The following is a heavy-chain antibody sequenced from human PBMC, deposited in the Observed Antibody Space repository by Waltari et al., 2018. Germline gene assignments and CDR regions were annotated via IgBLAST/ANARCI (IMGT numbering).Heavy chain of an antibody. CDR1: GYTFTDYY. J-gene: IGHJ4*02. V-gene: IGHV1-69-2*01. D-gene: IGHD3-10*01. CDR2: VDPEDGET. CDR3: ATDRGDGYNQGGFDY. Sequence: EVQLVQSGAEVKKPGATVKISCKASGYTFTDYYMPWVQQAPGKGLEWMGRVDPEDGETIYAEKFQGRVTITADTSTDTAYMELSSLRSEDTAVYYCATDRGDGYNQGGFDYWGQGTLVTVSS.